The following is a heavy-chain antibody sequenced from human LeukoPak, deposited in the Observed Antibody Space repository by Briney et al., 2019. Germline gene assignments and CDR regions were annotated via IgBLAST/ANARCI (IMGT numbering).Heavy chain of an antibody. D-gene: IGHD3-22*01. Sequence: PSETLSLTCTVSGGSISSYYWSWIRQPPGKGLEWIGYIYYSGSTNYNPSLKSRVTISVDTSKNQFSLKLSSVTAADTAVYYCARVDYYDSSGYYFNNWFDPWGPGTLVTVSS. V-gene: IGHV4-59*01. CDR1: GGSISSYY. J-gene: IGHJ5*02. CDR3: ARVDYYDSSGYYFNNWFDP. CDR2: IYYSGST.